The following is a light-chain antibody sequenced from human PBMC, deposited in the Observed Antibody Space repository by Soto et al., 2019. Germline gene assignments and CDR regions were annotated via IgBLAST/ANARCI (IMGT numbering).Light chain of an antibody. CDR2: DAS. Sequence: AIQLTQSPSSLSASIGDRVTITCRASQGIASALAWYQQRPGKPPSLLIYDASTSQSGVPSRFGGSGSETDFTLTISSLQPEDFATYYCQQFSTYPVTFGVGTRVEIK. CDR3: QQFSTYPVT. J-gene: IGKJ4*01. CDR1: QGIASA. V-gene: IGKV1-13*02.